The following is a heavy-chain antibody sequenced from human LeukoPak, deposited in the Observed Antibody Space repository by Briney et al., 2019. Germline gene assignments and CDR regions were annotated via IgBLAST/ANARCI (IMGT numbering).Heavy chain of an antibody. CDR1: GFTFSSYA. V-gene: IGHV3-23*01. D-gene: IGHD1-26*01. J-gene: IGHJ6*02. CDR3: AKDSGSFGYYYYGMDV. CDR2: ISGSGGST. Sequence: GGSLRLSCAASGFTFSSYAMSWVRQAPGKGLEWVSAISGSGGSTYYADSVKGRFTISRDNSKNTLYLQMNSLGAEDTAVYYCAKDSGSFGYYYYGMDVWGQGTTVTVSS.